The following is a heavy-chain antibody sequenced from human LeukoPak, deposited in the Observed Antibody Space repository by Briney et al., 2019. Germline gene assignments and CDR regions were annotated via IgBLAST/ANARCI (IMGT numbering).Heavy chain of an antibody. CDR2: IYTSGST. J-gene: IGHJ4*02. Sequence: SETLSLTCTVSGGSISSGSYYWSWIRQPAGKGLEWIGRIYTSGSTNYNPSLKSRVTMSVDTSKNQFSLKLSSVTAADTAVYYCARDYSSWSHNFDYWGQGTLVTVSS. CDR1: GGSISSGSYY. V-gene: IGHV4-61*02. D-gene: IGHD6-13*01. CDR3: ARDYSSWSHNFDY.